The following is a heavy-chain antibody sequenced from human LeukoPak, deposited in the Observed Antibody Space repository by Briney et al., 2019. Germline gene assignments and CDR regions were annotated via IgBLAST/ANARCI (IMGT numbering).Heavy chain of an antibody. CDR3: ARLASGSYGPLTPFDY. J-gene: IGHJ4*02. V-gene: IGHV4-59*08. CDR1: GGSISSYY. Sequence: SETLSLTCTVSGGSISSYYWSWIPQPPGKGLEWIGYIYYSGSTNYNPSLKSRVTISVDTSKNQFSLRLSSVTAADTAVYYSARLASGSYGPLTPFDYWGQGTLVTVSS. D-gene: IGHD1-26*01. CDR2: IYYSGST.